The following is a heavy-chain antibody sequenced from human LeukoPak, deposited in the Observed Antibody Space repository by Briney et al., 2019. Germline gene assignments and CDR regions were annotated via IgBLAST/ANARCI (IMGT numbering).Heavy chain of an antibody. CDR3: ARGDPTVTTTGSGGLDI. Sequence: GGSLRLSCAASGFTFRSYWMHWVRLPPGKGLVWVSRIKSDGSSTSYADFVKGRFTNSRDNAKNTLYLQMNSLRAEDTAVYYCARGDPTVTTTGSGGLDIWGQGTMVTVSS. CDR1: GFTFRSYW. D-gene: IGHD4-17*01. J-gene: IGHJ3*02. V-gene: IGHV3-74*01. CDR2: IKSDGSST.